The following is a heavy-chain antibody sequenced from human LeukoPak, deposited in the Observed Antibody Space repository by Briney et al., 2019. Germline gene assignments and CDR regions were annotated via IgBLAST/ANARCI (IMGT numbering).Heavy chain of an antibody. J-gene: IGHJ5*02. Sequence: PGGSLRLSCAASGFTFTNFVMTWVRQAPGRGLEWVSSIGGGGADTYYADTVKGRFTISRDNAKKSLFLQMSSLRAEDTAVYYCARLGSSWYVVDPGGQGTLVTVSS. CDR1: GFTFTNFV. V-gene: IGHV3-23*01. D-gene: IGHD6-13*01. CDR3: ARLGSSWYVVDP. CDR2: IGGGGADT.